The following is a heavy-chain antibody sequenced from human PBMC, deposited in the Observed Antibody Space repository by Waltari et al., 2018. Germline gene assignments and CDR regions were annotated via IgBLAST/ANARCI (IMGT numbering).Heavy chain of an antibody. CDR1: GYTLTELS. CDR2: FDPEDGET. CDR3: ATGGIAAAAPPGDFDY. J-gene: IGHJ4*02. Sequence: QVQLVQSGAEVKKPGASVKVSCKVSGYTLTELSMHWVRQAHGKGLEWMGGFDPEDGETIYAQKFQGRVTMTEDTSTDTAYMELSSLRSEDTAVYYCATGGIAAAAPPGDFDYWGQGTLVTVSS. V-gene: IGHV1-24*01. D-gene: IGHD6-13*01.